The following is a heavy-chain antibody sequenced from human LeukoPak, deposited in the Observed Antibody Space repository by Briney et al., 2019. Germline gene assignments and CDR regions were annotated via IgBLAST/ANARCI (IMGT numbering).Heavy chain of an antibody. CDR3: ARVMEYQLLWYDY. J-gene: IGHJ4*02. Sequence: PSETLSLTCTVSGYSISSGYYWGWIRQPPGKGLEWIGSIYHSGSTYYNPSLKSRVTISVDTSKNQFSLKLSSVTAADTAVYYCARVMEYQLLWYDYWGQGTLVTVSS. V-gene: IGHV4-38-2*02. CDR1: GYSISSGYY. D-gene: IGHD2-2*01. CDR2: IYHSGST.